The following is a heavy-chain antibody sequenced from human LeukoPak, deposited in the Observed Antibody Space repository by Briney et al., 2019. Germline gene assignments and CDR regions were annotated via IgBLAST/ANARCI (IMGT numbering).Heavy chain of an antibody. V-gene: IGHV3-48*02. CDR2: ISGFSSTI. J-gene: IGHJ4*02. CDR1: VFTFSMYS. D-gene: IGHD1-26*01. CDR3: ARDLSGSYPFDY. Sequence: GGSLRLSCAASVFTFSMYSMNWVRQAPGKGLEWVSHISGFSSTIHYNDSVKGRFTISRDNAKNSLYLQMNSLREEDTAVYYCARDLSGSYPFDYWGQGTLVTVSS.